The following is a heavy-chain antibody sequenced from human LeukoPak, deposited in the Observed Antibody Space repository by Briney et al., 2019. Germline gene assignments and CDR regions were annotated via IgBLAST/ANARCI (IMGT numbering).Heavy chain of an antibody. CDR2: ISADNGNT. CDR3: ARVGPLGYCSSTSCYALRSFGY. CDR1: GYTFTSYG. Sequence: ASVKVSCKASGYTFTSYGISWVRQAPGQGLEWMGWISADNGNTNYAQKLQGRVTMTTDTSTSTAYMELRSLRSDDTAVYYCARVGPLGYCSSTSCYALRSFGYWGQGTLVTVSS. D-gene: IGHD2-2*01. J-gene: IGHJ4*02. V-gene: IGHV1-18*01.